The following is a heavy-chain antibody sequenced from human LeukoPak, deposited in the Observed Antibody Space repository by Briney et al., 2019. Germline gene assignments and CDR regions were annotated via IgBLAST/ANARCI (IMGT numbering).Heavy chain of an antibody. V-gene: IGHV4-39*01. CDR3: AIYDFWSDYYQLDY. CDR1: GGSISSSSYY. D-gene: IGHD3-3*01. Sequence: SETLSLTCTVSGGSISSSSYYWGWIRQPPGKGLEWIGSIYYSGSTYYNPSLKSRVTISVDTSKNQFSLKLSSVTAADTAVYYCAIYDFWSDYYQLDYWGQGTLVTVSS. J-gene: IGHJ4*02. CDR2: IYYSGST.